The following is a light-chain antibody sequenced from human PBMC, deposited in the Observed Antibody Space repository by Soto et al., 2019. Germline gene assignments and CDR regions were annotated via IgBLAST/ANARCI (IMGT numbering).Light chain of an antibody. Sequence: QSVLTQPASVSGSPGQSITISCTGTSSDIGYYNYVSWYQQYPGKAPKLIIYEVSNRPPGVSNRFSGSKSGNTASLTISGLQTEDEADYYCSSYTSSSTWVFGGGTKLTVL. CDR3: SSYTSSSTWV. CDR2: EVS. J-gene: IGLJ3*02. CDR1: SSDIGYYNY. V-gene: IGLV2-14*01.